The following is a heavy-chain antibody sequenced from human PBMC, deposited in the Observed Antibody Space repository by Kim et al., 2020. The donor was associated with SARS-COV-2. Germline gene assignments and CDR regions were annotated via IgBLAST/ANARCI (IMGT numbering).Heavy chain of an antibody. J-gene: IGHJ4*02. CDR3: ARVLQAQRPGGFDFDY. Sequence: ASVKVSCKASGYTFTGYYMHWVRQAPGQGLEWMGRINPNSGGTNYAQKFQGRVTMTRDTSISTAYMELSRLRSDDTAVYYCARVLQAQRPGGFDFDYWGQGTLVTVSS. D-gene: IGHD3-10*01. CDR2: INPNSGGT. CDR1: GYTFTGYY. V-gene: IGHV1-2*06.